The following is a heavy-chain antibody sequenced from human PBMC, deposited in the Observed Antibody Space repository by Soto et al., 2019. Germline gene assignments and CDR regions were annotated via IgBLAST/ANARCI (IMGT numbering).Heavy chain of an antibody. CDR1: GFIFSSFW. CDR3: AREGSLGLDV. V-gene: IGHV3-74*03. J-gene: IGHJ6*02. CDR2: INGDGASL. D-gene: IGHD3-10*01. Sequence: EVRLEEAGGGFVQPGGSLRVSCSGSGFIFSSFWMHWVRQGPGKGLEWVSRINGDGASLAYAESVKGRFSISRYNVKNTLHLQMNSLGVDDTAVYFCAREGSLGLDVWGRGTTVTVSS.